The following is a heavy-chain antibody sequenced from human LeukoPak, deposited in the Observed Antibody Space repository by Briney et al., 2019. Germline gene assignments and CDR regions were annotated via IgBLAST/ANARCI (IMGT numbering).Heavy chain of an antibody. CDR2: VDPEDGET. CDR1: GYSFTSYG. J-gene: IGHJ4*02. CDR3: ATDDY. V-gene: IGHV1-69-2*01. Sequence: ASVKVSCKTSGYSFTSYGITWVRQAPGKGLEWMGLVDPEDGETIYAEKFQGRVTITADTSTDTAYMELSSLRSEDTAVYYCATDDYWGQGTLVTVSS.